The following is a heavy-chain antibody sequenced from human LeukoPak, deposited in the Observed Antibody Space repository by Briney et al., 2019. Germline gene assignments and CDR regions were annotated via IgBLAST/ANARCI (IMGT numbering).Heavy chain of an antibody. CDR1: GGSFSGYY. CDR2: INHSGST. Sequence: PETLSLTCAVYGGSFSGYYWSWIRQPPGKGLEWIGEINHSGSTNYNPSLKSRVTISVDTSKNQFSLKLSSVTAADTAVYYCARDFGSSPDYYYYMDVWGKGTTVTVSS. CDR3: ARDFGSSPDYYYYMDV. J-gene: IGHJ6*03. V-gene: IGHV4-34*01. D-gene: IGHD6-13*01.